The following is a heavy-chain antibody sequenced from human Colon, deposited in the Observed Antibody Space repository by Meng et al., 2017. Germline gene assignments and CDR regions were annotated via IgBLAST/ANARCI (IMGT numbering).Heavy chain of an antibody. J-gene: IGHJ4*02. CDR2: VYSSGST. V-gene: IGHV4-4*07. Sequence: QVQLHESGTGLLKPSETLILTCTVSGDSISNDYWNWIRQPAGKGLEWIGRVYSSGSTHYNPSLKSRVTVSLDTSKSQFSLKLTSVTAADTALYYCARAGIHSGTYYALDYWGQGTLVTVSS. CDR1: GDSISNDY. D-gene: IGHD1-26*01. CDR3: ARAGIHSGTYYALDY.